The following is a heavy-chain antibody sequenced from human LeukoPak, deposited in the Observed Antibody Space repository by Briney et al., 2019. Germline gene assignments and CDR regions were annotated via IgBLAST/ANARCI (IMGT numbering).Heavy chain of an antibody. Sequence: PGGSLRHSCAASGFTFSKAWMTWVRQAPGKGLEWVGRTKAKTDGGTTEYAAPVKGRFTISRDDSKNTLYLQMNSLKTEDTAVYYCTTGRRYSASNDAFDIWGQGTMVTVSS. CDR2: TKAKTDGGTT. CDR1: GFTFSKAW. CDR3: TTGRRYSASNDAFDI. V-gene: IGHV3-15*01. D-gene: IGHD5-12*01. J-gene: IGHJ3*02.